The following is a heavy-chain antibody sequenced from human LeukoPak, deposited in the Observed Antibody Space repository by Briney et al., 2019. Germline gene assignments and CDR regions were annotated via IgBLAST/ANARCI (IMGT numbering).Heavy chain of an antibody. Sequence: GGSLRLSYAASGFTFSSYAMSWVRQAPGKGLEWVSAITNSGGTTYYADSVKGRFTISRDNSKNALYLQMNSLRAEDTALYYCAKDTYYYGSGSYPPNYYYYGMDVWGQGTTVTVSS. CDR2: ITNSGGTT. CDR3: AKDTYYYGSGSYPPNYYYYGMDV. CDR1: GFTFSSYA. J-gene: IGHJ6*02. D-gene: IGHD3-10*01. V-gene: IGHV3-23*01.